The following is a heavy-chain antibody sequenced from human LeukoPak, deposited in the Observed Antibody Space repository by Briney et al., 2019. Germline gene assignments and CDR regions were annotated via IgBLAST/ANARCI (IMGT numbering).Heavy chain of an antibody. CDR1: GFTFSSYW. D-gene: IGHD4-11*01. V-gene: IGHV3-74*01. Sequence: PGGSLRLSCAASGFTFSSYWMHWVRQAPGKGLVWVSRINSDGSSTRYADSVKGRFTISRDNSKNTLYLQMNSLRAEDTAVYYCASSTVTTLIYYFDYWGQGTLVTVSS. CDR3: ASSTVTTLIYYFDY. CDR2: INSDGSST. J-gene: IGHJ4*02.